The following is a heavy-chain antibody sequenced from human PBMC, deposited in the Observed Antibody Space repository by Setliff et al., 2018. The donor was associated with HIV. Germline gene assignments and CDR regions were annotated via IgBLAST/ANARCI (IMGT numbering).Heavy chain of an antibody. CDR1: GGTFSSYA. CDR3: ARAPLVPERYSFDY. CDR2: IIPILGIA. D-gene: IGHD6-13*01. V-gene: IGHV1-69*10. J-gene: IGHJ4*02. Sequence: SVKVSCKASGGTFSSYAISWVRQAPGQGLEWMGGIIPILGIANYAQKFQGRVTITADESTSTAYMELSILRSEDTAVYYCARAPLVPERYSFDYWGQGTLVTVSS.